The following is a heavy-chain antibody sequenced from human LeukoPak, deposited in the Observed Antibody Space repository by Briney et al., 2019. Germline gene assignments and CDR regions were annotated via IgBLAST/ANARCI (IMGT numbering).Heavy chain of an antibody. D-gene: IGHD1-14*01. V-gene: IGHV1-18*01. CDR2: ISAYNGNT. J-gene: IGHJ4*02. CDR3: ARTPLYYFDY. Sequence: ASVKVSCKASGYTFISYGTSWVRQAPGQGLEWMGWISAYNGNTNYAQKFQGRVTMTTDTSTSTAYMELRSLRSDDTAVYYCARTPLYYFDYWGQGTLVTVSS. CDR1: GYTFISYG.